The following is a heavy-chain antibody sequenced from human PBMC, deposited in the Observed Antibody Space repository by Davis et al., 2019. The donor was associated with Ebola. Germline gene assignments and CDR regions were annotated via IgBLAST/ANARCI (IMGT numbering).Heavy chain of an antibody. D-gene: IGHD3-16*01. CDR1: GGSISSSSYY. J-gene: IGHJ6*02. CDR2: IYYSGST. CDR3: ARGGGGLHYYYYYAMDV. V-gene: IGHV4-39*07. Sequence: MPSETLSLTCTVSGGSISSSSYYWGWIRQPPGKGLEWIGSIYYSGSTYYNPSLKSRVTISVDTSKNQFSLKLSSVTAADTAVYYCARGGGGLHYYYYYAMDVWGQGTTVTVSS.